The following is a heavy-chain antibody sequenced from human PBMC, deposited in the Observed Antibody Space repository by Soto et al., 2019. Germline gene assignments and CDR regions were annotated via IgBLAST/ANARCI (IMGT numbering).Heavy chain of an antibody. J-gene: IGHJ4*02. CDR2: ISYDGSNK. D-gene: IGHD4-17*01. CDR3: AKGGYSDYGDPWYFDY. V-gene: IGHV3-30*18. CDR1: GFTFSSYG. Sequence: GGSLRLSCAASGFTFSSYGMHWVRQAPGKGLEWVAVISYDGSNKYYADSVKGRFTISRDNSKNTLYLQMNSLRAEDTAVYYCAKGGYSDYGDPWYFDYWGQGTLVTVSS.